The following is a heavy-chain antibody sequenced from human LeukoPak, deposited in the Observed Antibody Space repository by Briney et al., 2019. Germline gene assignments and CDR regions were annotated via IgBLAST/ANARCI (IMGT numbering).Heavy chain of an antibody. D-gene: IGHD2-2*01. J-gene: IGHJ4*02. CDR1: GFTFRSYA. CDR3: AKVGARGCSSSTCFIY. Sequence: GGSLRLSCAASGFTFRSYAMSWVRQAPAKGLEWVSAVSGSGDTTYYADSVKGRFTISRDNSKTTVSLQMNNLRPEDTAAYYCAKVGARGCSSSTCFIYWGQGTLVTVSS. CDR2: VSGSGDTT. V-gene: IGHV3-23*01.